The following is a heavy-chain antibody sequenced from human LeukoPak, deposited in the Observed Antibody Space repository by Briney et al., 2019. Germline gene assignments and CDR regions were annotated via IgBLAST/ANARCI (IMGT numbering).Heavy chain of an antibody. V-gene: IGHV4-59*01. CDR2: IYYSGST. J-gene: IGHJ4*02. Sequence: PSETLSLTCTVSGGSISSYYWSWIRQPPGKGLEWIAYIYYSGSTNYNPSLQSRVTISVDTSKNQFSLKLSSVTAADTAVYYCARSRVRFLEWPPAVWGQGTLVTVSS. CDR3: ARSRVRFLEWPPAV. D-gene: IGHD3-3*01. CDR1: GGSISSYY.